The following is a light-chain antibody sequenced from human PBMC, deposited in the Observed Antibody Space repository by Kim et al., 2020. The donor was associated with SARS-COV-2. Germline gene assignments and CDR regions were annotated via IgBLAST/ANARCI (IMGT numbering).Light chain of an antibody. CDR1: QGINNF. Sequence: ASVGDRVTISCRASQGINNFLAWIQQRPGKPPKSLICAASSLQSGVPSRFSGSGSGTDFTLTISSLQAEDFATYYCQQYKSYPITFGQGTRLEIK. CDR2: AAS. J-gene: IGKJ5*01. V-gene: IGKV1-16*01. CDR3: QQYKSYPIT.